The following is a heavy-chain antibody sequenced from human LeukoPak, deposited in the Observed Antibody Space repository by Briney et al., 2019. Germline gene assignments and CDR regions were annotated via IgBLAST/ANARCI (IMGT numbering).Heavy chain of an antibody. J-gene: IGHJ4*02. CDR1: GFTFSSYA. D-gene: IGHD6-13*01. CDR2: ISGSST. CDR3: AKGVSSLTSSFDY. Sequence: GGSLRLSCAASGFTFSSYAMSWVRQAPGKGLEWVSSISGSSTYYADSVKGRFTISRDNSKNTLYLQMNSLRAEDTAVYYCAKGVSSLTSSFDYWGQGTLVTVSS. V-gene: IGHV3-23*01.